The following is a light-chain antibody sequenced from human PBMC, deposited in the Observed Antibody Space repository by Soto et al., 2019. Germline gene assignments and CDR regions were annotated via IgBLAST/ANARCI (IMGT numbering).Light chain of an antibody. CDR1: QSISSST. Sequence: EIVLTQSPGTLSLSPGDRATLSCRASQSISSSTLAWYQQKPGQAPKLLIYLASSRATGIPDRFSGSGSGTDFTLTISRLEPEDFAVYYCQQYGSSPITFGQGTRLEIK. V-gene: IGKV3-20*01. J-gene: IGKJ5*01. CDR3: QQYGSSPIT. CDR2: LAS.